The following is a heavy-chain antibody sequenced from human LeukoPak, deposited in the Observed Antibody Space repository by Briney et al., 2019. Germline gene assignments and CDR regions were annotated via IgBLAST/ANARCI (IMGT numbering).Heavy chain of an antibody. Sequence: GGSLRLSCAASGFTFTSYWMSWVRQAPGKGLEWVANIKQDGSEKYYVDSVKGRFTISRDNSKNALYLQMNSLRAEDTAVYYCAKSPRVAVAGTYYWGQGTLVTVSS. CDR1: GFTFTSYW. J-gene: IGHJ4*02. CDR2: IKQDGSEK. V-gene: IGHV3-7*03. CDR3: AKSPRVAVAGTYY. D-gene: IGHD6-19*01.